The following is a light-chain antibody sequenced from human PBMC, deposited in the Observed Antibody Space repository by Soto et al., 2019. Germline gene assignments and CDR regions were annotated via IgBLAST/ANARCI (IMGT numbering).Light chain of an antibody. CDR2: GAS. CDR1: QSVSSNY. Sequence: EIVLTQSPGTLSLSPGKRATLSCRASQSVSSNYLAWHQQKPGQAPRLLNYGASSRATGIPDRYSGSGSGTDFTLTISRLEPEDFAVYYYQQYGNSPPYTFGQGTKVDI. CDR3: QQYGNSPPYT. V-gene: IGKV3-20*01. J-gene: IGKJ2*01.